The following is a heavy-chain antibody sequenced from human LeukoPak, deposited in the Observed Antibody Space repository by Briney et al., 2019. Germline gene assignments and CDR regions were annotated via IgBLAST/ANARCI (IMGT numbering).Heavy chain of an antibody. D-gene: IGHD1-26*01. CDR2: IKSKPDGGAI. V-gene: IGHV3-15*01. CDR1: GFTFSNAW. Sequence: GGSLRLSCAASGFTFSNAWMSWVRQAPGKGLEWVGRIKSKPDGGAIDYAAPVKGRFIISRDDSKDMLYLQVNSLKTEDTGVYYCTRDKLELRQFDYWGQGTLVTVSS. CDR3: TRDKLELRQFDY. J-gene: IGHJ4*02.